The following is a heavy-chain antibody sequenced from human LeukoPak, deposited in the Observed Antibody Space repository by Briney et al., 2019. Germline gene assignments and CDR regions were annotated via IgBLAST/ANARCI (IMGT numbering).Heavy chain of an antibody. D-gene: IGHD3-22*01. CDR2: INPNSGGT. Sequence: ASVKVSCKASGYTFTGYYMHWVWQAPGQGLEWMGWINPNSGGTNYAQKFQGRVTMTRDTSISTAYMELSRLRSDDTAVYYCARDSHYDSSGPGGDDAFDIWGQGTMVTVSS. V-gene: IGHV1-2*02. J-gene: IGHJ3*02. CDR1: GYTFTGYY. CDR3: ARDSHYDSSGPGGDDAFDI.